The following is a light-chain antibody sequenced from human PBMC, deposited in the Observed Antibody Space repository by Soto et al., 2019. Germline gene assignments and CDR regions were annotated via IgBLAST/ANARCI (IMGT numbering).Light chain of an antibody. CDR1: QSIRTY. J-gene: IGKJ1*01. V-gene: IGKV1-39*01. CDR2: AAS. CDR3: QQTYSNPRT. Sequence: DIQMTQSPSSLSASVGDRVTITCRASQSIRTYLNWYQQKPGKAPKFLIYAASTLQSGVPSRFSGSGSGTDFTLTIGSLQPEDFATYYCQQTYSNPRTFGQGTKVEIK.